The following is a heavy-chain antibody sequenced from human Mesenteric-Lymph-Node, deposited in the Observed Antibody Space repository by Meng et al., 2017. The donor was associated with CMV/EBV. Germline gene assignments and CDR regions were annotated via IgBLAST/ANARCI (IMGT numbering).Heavy chain of an antibody. J-gene: IGHJ4*02. CDR1: SYA. D-gene: IGHD2-2*01. V-gene: IGHV3-23*01. CDR3: AKDVRTLGYCSSTSCHPLDY. Sequence: SYAMSWVSQAPGNGLEWVSAISGSGGSTYYEDSVKGRFTISRDNSKNTLYLQMNSLRAEDTAVYYCAKDVRTLGYCSSTSCHPLDYWGQGPLVTVSS. CDR2: ISGSGGST.